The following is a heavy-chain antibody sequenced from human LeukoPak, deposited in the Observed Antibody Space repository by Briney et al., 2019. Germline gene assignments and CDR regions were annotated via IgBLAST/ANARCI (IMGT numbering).Heavy chain of an antibody. CDR3: ASHLYSSSWYYFDY. V-gene: IGHV4-59*01. CDR2: IYYSGST. Sequence: PSETLSLTCTVSGGSIRSYYWSWIRQPPGKGLEWIGYIYYSGSTNYNPSLKSRVTISVDTSKNQFSLKLSSVTAADTAVYYCASHLYSSSWYYFDYWGQGTLVTVSS. J-gene: IGHJ4*02. CDR1: GGSIRSYY. D-gene: IGHD6-13*01.